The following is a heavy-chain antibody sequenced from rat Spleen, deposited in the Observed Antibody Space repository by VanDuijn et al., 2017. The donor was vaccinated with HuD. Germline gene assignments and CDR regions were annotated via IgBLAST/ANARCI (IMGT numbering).Heavy chain of an antibody. D-gene: IGHD1-11*01. J-gene: IGHJ3*01. CDR2: ISTDGDNT. Sequence: EVQLVESGGDLVQPGRSLKISCAASGSTFSNYDMAWVRQAPTKGLEWIASISTDGDNTYYRDSVKGRFTISRDNAKKTQYLQMDSLRSEETATYYCARHGGLRNWFAYWGQGTLVTVSS. V-gene: IGHV5S13*01. CDR1: GSTFSNYD. CDR3: ARHGGLRNWFAY.